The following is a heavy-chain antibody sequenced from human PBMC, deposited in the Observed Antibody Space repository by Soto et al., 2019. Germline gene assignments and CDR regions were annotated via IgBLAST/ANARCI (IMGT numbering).Heavy chain of an antibody. D-gene: IGHD5-12*01. Sequence: QVQLVQSGAEVKKPGASVKVSCKASGYTFTSYYMHWVRQAPGQGLEWMGIINPSGGSTSYAQKCQGRVTMTRDTSTSTVYMELSSLRSEDTAVYYCARGALLWKYSGYDYKGDYWCQGTLVTVSS. CDR1: GYTFTSYY. CDR2: INPSGGST. CDR3: ARGALLWKYSGYDYKGDY. J-gene: IGHJ4*02. V-gene: IGHV1-46*03.